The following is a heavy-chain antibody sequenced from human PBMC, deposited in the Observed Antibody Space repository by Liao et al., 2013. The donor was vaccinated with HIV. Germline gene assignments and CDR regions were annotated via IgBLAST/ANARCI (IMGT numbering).Heavy chain of an antibody. Sequence: QVQLQESGPGLVKPSQTLSLTCTVSGGSISSGSYYWSWIRQPAGKGLEWIGRIYTSGSTNYNPSLKSRVTISVDTSKNQFSLKLSSVTAADTAVYYCARGSSWPLPNYYYYYYYMDVWGKGTTVTVSS. V-gene: IGHV4-61*02. CDR1: GGSISSGSYY. D-gene: IGHD6-13*01. CDR2: IYTSGST. CDR3: ARGSSWPLPNYYYYYYYMDV. J-gene: IGHJ6*03.